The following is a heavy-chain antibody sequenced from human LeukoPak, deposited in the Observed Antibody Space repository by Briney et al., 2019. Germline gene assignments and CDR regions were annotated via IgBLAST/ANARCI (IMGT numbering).Heavy chain of an antibody. CDR3: AKGSYYDSSGSFYFDY. CDR2: ISGSGDNT. J-gene: IGHJ4*02. Sequence: GGSLRLSRAASGFTFSSYAMSWVRQAPGKGLEWVSGISGSGDNTYYADSVKGRFTTSRDNSKNTLYVQVNSLGTEDTAAYYCAKGSYYDSSGSFYFDYWGQGTLVTVSS. D-gene: IGHD3-22*01. CDR1: GFTFSSYA. V-gene: IGHV3-23*01.